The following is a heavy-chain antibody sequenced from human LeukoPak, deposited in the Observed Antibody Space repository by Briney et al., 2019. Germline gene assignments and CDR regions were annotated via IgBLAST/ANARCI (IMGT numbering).Heavy chain of an antibody. Sequence: PSETLSLTCTVSGGSISSYYWSWIRQPAGKGLEWIGRIYTSGSTNYNPPLKSRVTMSVDTSKNQFSLKLSSVTAADTAVYYCARARDGYNPYYFDYWGQGTLVTVSS. J-gene: IGHJ4*02. CDR3: ARARDGYNPYYFDY. V-gene: IGHV4-4*07. CDR1: GGSISSYY. D-gene: IGHD5-24*01. CDR2: IYTSGST.